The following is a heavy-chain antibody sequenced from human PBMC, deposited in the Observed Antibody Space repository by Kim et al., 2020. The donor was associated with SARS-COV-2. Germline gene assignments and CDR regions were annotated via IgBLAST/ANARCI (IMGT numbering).Heavy chain of an antibody. Sequence: EYRPSVKDRFTVSRDDANSVAYLQLNSLRSEDTAVYYCARSRRAYEYRDVWGKGTTVTVSS. CDR3: ARSRRAYEYRDV. J-gene: IGHJ6*03. V-gene: IGHV3-49*02. D-gene: IGHD3-16*01.